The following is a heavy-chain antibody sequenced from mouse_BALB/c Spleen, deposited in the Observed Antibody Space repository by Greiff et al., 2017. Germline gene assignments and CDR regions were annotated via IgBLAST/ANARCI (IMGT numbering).Heavy chain of an antibody. CDR3: TPYDFYYFDY. D-gene: IGHD2-4*01. CDR2: IYPGDGDT. V-gene: IGHV1-80*01. J-gene: IGHJ2*01. Sequence: QVQLQQPGAELVKPGASVKISCKASGYAFSSSWMNWVKQRPGQGLEWIGRIYPGDGDTNYNGKFKGKATLTADKSSSTAYMQLSSLTSVDSAVYFCTPYDFYYFDYWGQGTTLTVSS. CDR1: GYAFSSSW.